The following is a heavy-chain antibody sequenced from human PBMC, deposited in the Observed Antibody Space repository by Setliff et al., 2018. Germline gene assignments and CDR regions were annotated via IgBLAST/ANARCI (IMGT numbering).Heavy chain of an antibody. V-gene: IGHV1-18*01. J-gene: IGHJ6*02. Sequence: ASVKVSCKASGYTFTSYGISWVRQAPGQGLEWMGWISAYNGNTNYAQKLQGRVTMTTDTSTSTAYMELRSLRSDDTAVYYGARVGSSSWLHPDVYYYYGIDVWGQGTTVTVSS. CDR3: ARVGSSSWLHPDVYYYYGIDV. CDR1: GYTFTSYG. D-gene: IGHD6-13*01. CDR2: ISAYNGNT.